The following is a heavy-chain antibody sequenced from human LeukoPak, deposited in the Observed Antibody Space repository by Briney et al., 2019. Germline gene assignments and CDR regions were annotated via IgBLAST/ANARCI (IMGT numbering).Heavy chain of an antibody. CDR2: IYPGDSDT. Sequence: GESLKISCKGSGYSFTSYWIGWVRHMPGKGLEWMGIIYPGDSDTRYSPSFQGHVSISADKSISTAYLQWSSLKASDTARYYCARLGYSSSWALDYWGQRTLVTVSS. V-gene: IGHV5-51*01. J-gene: IGHJ4*02. CDR1: GYSFTSYW. CDR3: ARLGYSSSWALDY. D-gene: IGHD6-13*01.